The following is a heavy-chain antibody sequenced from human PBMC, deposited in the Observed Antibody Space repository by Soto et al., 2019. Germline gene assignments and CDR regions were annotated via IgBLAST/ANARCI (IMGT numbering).Heavy chain of an antibody. D-gene: IGHD3-22*01. J-gene: IGHJ4*02. V-gene: IGHV4-31*03. CDR3: ARDASVSDSSGYYYFDY. Sequence: SETLSLTCTVSGGSISSGGYYWSWIRQHPGKGLEWIGYIYYSGSTYYNPSLKSRVTISVDTSKNQFSLKLSSVTAADTAVYYCARDASVSDSSGYYYFDYWGQGTLVTVSS. CDR1: GGSISSGGYY. CDR2: IYYSGST.